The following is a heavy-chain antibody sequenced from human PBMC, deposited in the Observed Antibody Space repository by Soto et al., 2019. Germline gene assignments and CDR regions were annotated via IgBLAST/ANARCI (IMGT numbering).Heavy chain of an antibody. J-gene: IGHJ6*02. Sequence: QVQLVQSGAEVKKPGSSVKVSCKASGGTFSSYAISWVRQAPGQGLEWMGGIIPIFGTANYAQKFQGRVTMTAEESTSSADMELGSRGAEDTAGYYCATENDGMDVWGPGTTVTVS. CDR1: GGTFSSYA. V-gene: IGHV1-69*12. CDR3: ATENDGMDV. D-gene: IGHD1-1*01. CDR2: IIPIFGTA.